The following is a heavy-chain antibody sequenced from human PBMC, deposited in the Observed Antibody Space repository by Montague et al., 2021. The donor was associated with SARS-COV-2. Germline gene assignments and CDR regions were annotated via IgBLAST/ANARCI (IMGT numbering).Heavy chain of an antibody. Sequence: SETLSLTCTVSGDSISSGYFYWGWICQPPGKGLEWVGTIRYSGITYYNPSLKSRVTISVDTSRNQFSLKLSSVTAADTAIYYCARHLAISGPAAVSDYWGQGTLVTVSS. J-gene: IGHJ4*02. CDR2: IRYSGIT. D-gene: IGHD2-2*01. V-gene: IGHV4-39*01. CDR3: ARHLAISGPAAVSDY. CDR1: GDSISSGYFY.